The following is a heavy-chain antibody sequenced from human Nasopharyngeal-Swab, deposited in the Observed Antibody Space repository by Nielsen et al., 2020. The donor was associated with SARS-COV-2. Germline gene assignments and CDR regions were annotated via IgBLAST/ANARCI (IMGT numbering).Heavy chain of an antibody. CDR2: INYRGST. J-gene: IGHJ4*02. CDR1: GGSMNGHW. V-gene: IGHV4-59*03. CDR3: EGAGGH. D-gene: IGHD3-10*01. Sequence: GSLRLSCTVSGGSMNGHWWSWIRQAPGKGLEWIAYINYRGSTDYNPSLKSRVTILLDMSRNQFSLELTSVTAADTDVYYCEGAGGHWGQGTLVTVSS.